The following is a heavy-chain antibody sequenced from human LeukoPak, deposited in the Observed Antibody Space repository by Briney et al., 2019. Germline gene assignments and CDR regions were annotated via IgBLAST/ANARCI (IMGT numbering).Heavy chain of an antibody. CDR3: AREMCGGSCYVNSKGFAFDI. V-gene: IGHV4-28*06. J-gene: IGHJ3*02. Sequence: KTSETLSLTCAVSGYSISSGNWWGWIRQPPGKGLEWIGYIYYSGSTNYNPSLKSRVTMSVDTSKNQFSLKLSSVTALDTAVYYCAREMCGGSCYVNSKGFAFDIWGQGTMVTVSS. CDR1: GYSISSGNW. CDR2: IYYSGST. D-gene: IGHD2-15*01.